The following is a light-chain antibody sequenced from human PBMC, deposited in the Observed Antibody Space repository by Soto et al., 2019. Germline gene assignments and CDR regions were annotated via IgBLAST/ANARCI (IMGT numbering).Light chain of an antibody. Sequence: EIVMTQSPATLSVSPGERATLSCRASQSVRSNFAWYQQKPGQAPRLLIYGASTRATGIPVRFSGSGSGTAFTLTISSLQSEYVAVYYCQQYNNWPPWTFGQGTKVEIK. J-gene: IGKJ1*01. CDR3: QQYNNWPPWT. CDR1: QSVRSN. V-gene: IGKV3-15*01. CDR2: GAS.